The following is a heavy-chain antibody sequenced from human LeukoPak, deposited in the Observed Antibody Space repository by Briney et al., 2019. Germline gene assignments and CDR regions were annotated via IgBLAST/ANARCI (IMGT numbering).Heavy chain of an antibody. CDR2: MNPNSGNT. CDR1: GYTFTSYD. V-gene: IGHV1-8*03. D-gene: IGHD3-9*01. Sequence: GASVKVSCKASGYTFTSYDINWVRQATGQGLEWMGWMNPNSGNTGYAQKFQGRVTITRNTSISTAYMELSSLRSEDTAVYYCARGFASMADWDYWGQGTLVTVSS. CDR3: ARGFASMADWDY. J-gene: IGHJ4*02.